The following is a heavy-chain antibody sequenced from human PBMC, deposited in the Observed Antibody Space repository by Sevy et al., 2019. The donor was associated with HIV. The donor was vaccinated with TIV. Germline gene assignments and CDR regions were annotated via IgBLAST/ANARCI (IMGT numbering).Heavy chain of an antibody. V-gene: IGHV3-48*02. CDR1: GFTFSRYS. J-gene: IGHJ4*02. D-gene: IGHD6-19*01. CDR3: ARPGSGWFEFDS. Sequence: GGSLRLPCVASGFTFSRYSMNWVRQAPGKGLEWVSNIGSSGPTIYYADSVKGRFTISRDNAKNSLYLQMNSLRDEDTAVYYCARPGSGWFEFDSWGQGTLVTVSS. CDR2: IGSSGPTI.